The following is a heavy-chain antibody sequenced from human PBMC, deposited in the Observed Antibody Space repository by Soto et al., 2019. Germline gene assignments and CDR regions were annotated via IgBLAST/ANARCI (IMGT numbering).Heavy chain of an antibody. V-gene: IGHV3-23*01. CDR1: GFTFSSFD. CDR3: AMADTAATGLDY. J-gene: IGHJ4*01. Sequence: ETLRLPWALSGFTFSSFDMNWVRKAPGKGMELVSAITASGANTFYADSVKGRFTISRGNSKDTLSLHMNSLRAEETAASYSAMADTAATGLDYGGQGTVHTVPS. D-gene: IGHD5-18*01. CDR2: ITASGANT.